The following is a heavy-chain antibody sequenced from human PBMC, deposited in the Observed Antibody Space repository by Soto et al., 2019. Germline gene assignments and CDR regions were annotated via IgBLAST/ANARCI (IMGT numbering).Heavy chain of an antibody. J-gene: IGHJ5*02. Sequence: QVQLVESGGGVVQAGRSLRLSCAASGFTFSNYGMHWARQAPGKGLEWVALIWYDGSNDRYADSVKGRFTISRDNFKNILYLQLNSLRAEDTAVYYCAGVAVAGTWWFDPWGQGTLVTVSS. D-gene: IGHD6-19*01. V-gene: IGHV3-33*01. CDR3: AGVAVAGTWWFDP. CDR2: IWYDGSND. CDR1: GFTFSNYG.